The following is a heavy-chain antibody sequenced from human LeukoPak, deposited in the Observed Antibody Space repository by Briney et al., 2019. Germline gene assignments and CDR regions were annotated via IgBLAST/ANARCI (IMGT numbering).Heavy chain of an antibody. J-gene: IGHJ6*03. CDR1: GYTFTGYY. V-gene: IGHV1-69*05. CDR3: ARAETAMVRGYGYYYMDV. Sequence: ASVKVSCKASGYTFTGYYMHWVRQAPGQGLEWMGWIIPIFGTANYAQKFQGRVTITTDESTSTAYMELSSLRSEDTAVYYCARAETAMVRGYGYYYMDVWGKGTTVTVSS. D-gene: IGHD3-10*01. CDR2: IIPIFGTA.